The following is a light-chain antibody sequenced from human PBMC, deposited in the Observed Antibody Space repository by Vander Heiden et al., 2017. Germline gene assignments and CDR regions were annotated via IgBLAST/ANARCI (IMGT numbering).Light chain of an antibody. CDR1: TGAITSAYY. CDR2: STN. J-gene: IGLJ1*01. CDR3: LVYYRGGYV. V-gene: IGLV7-43*01. Sequence: QTVVTQVPSLTVCPGGSVTLTCASSTGAITSAYYPYWFQQKPGQPPMSLIYSTNNKHSWTPARFSGSLIGDKAALTLSGVQPEDEAEYYCLVYYRGGYVFGGGTKFTVL.